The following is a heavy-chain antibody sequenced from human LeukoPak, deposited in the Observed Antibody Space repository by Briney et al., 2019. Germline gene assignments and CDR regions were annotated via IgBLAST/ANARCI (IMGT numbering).Heavy chain of an antibody. CDR3: ARGADYDHGMDV. CDR1: GATVSSYA. Sequence: SVKVSCKASGATVSSYAISWGRQAPGQGLEWMGGMIPNFSTANYAQKLQGRVTITADESTSTAYKELSSLRSEDAAVYYCARGADYDHGMDVWGKGTTVTVSS. CDR2: MIPNFSTA. V-gene: IGHV1-69*13. J-gene: IGHJ6*04.